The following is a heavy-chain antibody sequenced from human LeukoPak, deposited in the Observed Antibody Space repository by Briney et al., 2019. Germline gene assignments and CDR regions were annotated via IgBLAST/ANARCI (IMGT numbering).Heavy chain of an antibody. CDR1: GGSISSSSYC. V-gene: IGHV4-39*02. CDR2: IYYSGST. Sequence: SETLSLTCTVSGGSISSSSYCWGWIRQPPGKGLEWIGSIYYSGSTYYNPSLKSRVTISVYTSKNQFSLKLSSVTAADTAVYYCAREGLVGATRDFDYWGQGTLVTVSS. J-gene: IGHJ4*02. CDR3: AREGLVGATRDFDY. D-gene: IGHD1-26*01.